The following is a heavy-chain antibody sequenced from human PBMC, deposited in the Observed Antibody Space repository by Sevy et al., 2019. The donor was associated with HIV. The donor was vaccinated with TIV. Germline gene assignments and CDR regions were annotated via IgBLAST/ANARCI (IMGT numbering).Heavy chain of an antibody. V-gene: IGHV1-3*01. Sequence: ASVKVSCKASGYSFTSYAMHWVRQAPGQRLEWMGWINAGNGNTKYSQKFQGRVTITRDTSASTAYMELSSLRSEDTAVYYCARWAGTWAFDVWGQWTMVTVSS. J-gene: IGHJ3*01. D-gene: IGHD1-1*01. CDR1: GYSFTSYA. CDR2: INAGNGNT. CDR3: ARWAGTWAFDV.